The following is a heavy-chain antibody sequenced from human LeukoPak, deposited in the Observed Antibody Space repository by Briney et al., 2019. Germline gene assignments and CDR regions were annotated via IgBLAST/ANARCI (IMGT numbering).Heavy chain of an antibody. CDR2: ITASGTAM. CDR1: GFTFSSYS. CDR3: ASSGSYRFDY. D-gene: IGHD1-26*01. J-gene: IGHJ4*02. V-gene: IGHV3-48*02. Sequence: GGSLRLSCAASGFTFSSYSMNWVRQAPGKGVEWVSHITASGTAMFYADSVKGRFTISRDNAKNSLYLQMNSLRDEDTAVYYCASSGSYRFDYWGQGTLVTVSS.